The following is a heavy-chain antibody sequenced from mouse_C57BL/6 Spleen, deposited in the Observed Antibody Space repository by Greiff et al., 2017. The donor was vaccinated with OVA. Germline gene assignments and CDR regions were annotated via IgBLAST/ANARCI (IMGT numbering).Heavy chain of an antibody. J-gene: IGHJ4*01. V-gene: IGHV1-55*01. CDR3: ARGTYGSSYSYAMDY. CDR2: IYPGSGST. CDR1: GYTFTSYW. D-gene: IGHD1-1*01. Sequence: QVQLQQPGAELVKPGASVKMSCKASGYTFTSYWITWVKQRPGRGLEWIGDIYPGSGSTNYNEKFKSKATLTVDTSSSTAYMQLSSLTSEDSAVYYCARGTYGSSYSYAMDYWGQGTSVTVSS.